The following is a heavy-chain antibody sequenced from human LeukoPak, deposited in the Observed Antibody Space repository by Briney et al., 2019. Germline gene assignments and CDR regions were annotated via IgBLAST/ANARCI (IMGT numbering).Heavy chain of an antibody. CDR1: GFTFSSYS. D-gene: IGHD1-26*01. CDR2: ISSSSSYI. J-gene: IGHJ4*02. CDR3: ARDPGIVGATPSDY. Sequence: GGSLRLSCAASGFTFSSYSMNWVRQAPGKGLEWVSSISSSSSYIYYADSVKGRFTISRDNAKNSLYLQMNSLRAEDTAVYYCARDPGIVGATPSDYWGQGTLVTVSS. V-gene: IGHV3-21*01.